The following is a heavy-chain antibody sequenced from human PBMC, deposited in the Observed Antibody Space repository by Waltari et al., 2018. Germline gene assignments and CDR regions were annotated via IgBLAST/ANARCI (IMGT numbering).Heavy chain of an antibody. D-gene: IGHD3-22*01. CDR3: ARDRYYDSSGYLQGEYAFDI. V-gene: IGHV1-69*01. J-gene: IGHJ3*02. Sequence: QVQLVQSGAEVKKPGSSVKVSCKASGGTFSSYAISWVRQAPGQGLEWMGGIIPIFGTANYAQKFQGRVTITADDSTSTAYMELSSLRSEDTAVYYCARDRYYDSSGYLQGEYAFDIWGQGTMVTVSS. CDR2: IIPIFGTA. CDR1: GGTFSSYA.